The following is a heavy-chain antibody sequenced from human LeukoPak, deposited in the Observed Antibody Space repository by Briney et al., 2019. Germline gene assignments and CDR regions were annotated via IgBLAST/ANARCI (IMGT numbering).Heavy chain of an antibody. CDR2: IYYSGST. D-gene: IGHD1-14*01. CDR1: GGSISSYY. J-gene: IGHJ6*02. V-gene: IGHV4-59*01. CDR3: ARDGKYHYYGMDV. Sequence: SETLSLTCTVSGGSISSYYWSWIRQPPGKGLEWIGYIYYSGSTNYNPSLKSRVTISVDTSKNQFSLKLSSVTAADTAVYYCARDGKYHYYGMDVWGQGTTVTVSS.